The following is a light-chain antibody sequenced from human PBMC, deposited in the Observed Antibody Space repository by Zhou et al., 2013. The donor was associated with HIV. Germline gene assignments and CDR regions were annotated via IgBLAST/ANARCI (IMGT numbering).Light chain of an antibody. CDR1: QSGSSNF. CDR3: QQYGSSPWT. V-gene: IGKV3-20*01. Sequence: IVLTQSPGTLSLSPGERATLSCRASQSGSSNFLAWYQQKPGQAPRLLIYGASSRATGIPDRFSGSGSGTDFTLTISGLEPEDFAVYYCQQYGSSPWTFGQGTKVEIK. CDR2: GAS. J-gene: IGKJ1*01.